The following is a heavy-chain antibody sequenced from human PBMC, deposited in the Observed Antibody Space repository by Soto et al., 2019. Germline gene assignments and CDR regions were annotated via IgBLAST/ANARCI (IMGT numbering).Heavy chain of an antibody. CDR3: ARGGAGYYYDSSGYYYDY. V-gene: IGHV3-64*01. Sequence: EVQLVESGGGLVQPGGSQRLSCAASGFTFSSYAMHWVRQAPGTGLEYVSAISSNGGSTYYAKSVKGRFTISRDNSKNTLYLQMGSLRAEDMAVYYCARGGAGYYYDSSGYYYDYWGQGTLVTVSS. J-gene: IGHJ4*02. D-gene: IGHD3-22*01. CDR1: GFTFSSYA. CDR2: ISSNGGST.